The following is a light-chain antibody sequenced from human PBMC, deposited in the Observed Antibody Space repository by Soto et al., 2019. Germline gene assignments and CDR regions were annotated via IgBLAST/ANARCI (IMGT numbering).Light chain of an antibody. CDR2: DAS. CDR1: QSVSSD. CDR3: QQYHNWPRT. Sequence: EIVLTQSPATLSLSPGERATLSCRASQSVSSDLAWYQQKPGQAPRLLIYDASNRATGIPARFSGSGSGTDFTLTISGLEPEDFAVYYCQQYHNWPRTFGPGTKVDIK. J-gene: IGKJ3*01. V-gene: IGKV3-11*01.